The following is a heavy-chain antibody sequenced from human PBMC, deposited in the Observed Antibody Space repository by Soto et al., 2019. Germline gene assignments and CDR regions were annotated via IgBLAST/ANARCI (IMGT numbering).Heavy chain of an antibody. D-gene: IGHD3-16*02. CDR2: IYYSGST. J-gene: IGHJ5*02. Sequence: PSETLSLTCTVSGGSISSGGYYWSWIRQHPGKGLEWIGYIYYSGSTYYNPSLKSRVTISVDTSKNQFSLKLSSVTAADTAVYYCARGHPYDYIWGSYRYTCWFDPWGQGTLVTVSS. V-gene: IGHV4-31*03. CDR1: GGSISSGGYY. CDR3: ARGHPYDYIWGSYRYTCWFDP.